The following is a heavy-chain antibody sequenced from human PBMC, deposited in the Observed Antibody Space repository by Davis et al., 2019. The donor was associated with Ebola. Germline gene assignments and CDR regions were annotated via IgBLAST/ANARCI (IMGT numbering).Heavy chain of an antibody. CDR3: ARDGLYYDFWSGYNDY. V-gene: IGHV3-21*04. Sequence: GGSLRLSCAASGFTFSSYSMNWVRQAPGKGLEWVSSISSSSSYIYYADSVKGRFTISRDNAKNSLYLQMNSLRAEDTAVYYCARDGLYYDFWSGYNDYWGQGTLVTVSS. D-gene: IGHD3-3*01. CDR2: ISSSSSYI. CDR1: GFTFSSYS. J-gene: IGHJ4*02.